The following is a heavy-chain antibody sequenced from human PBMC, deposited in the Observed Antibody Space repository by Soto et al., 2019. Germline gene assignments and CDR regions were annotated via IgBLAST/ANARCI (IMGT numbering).Heavy chain of an antibody. CDR2: ISGSGGST. CDR3: SKDLEAGYSSSWYYYGIDV. V-gene: IGHV3-23*01. CDR1: GFTFSSYA. Sequence: GGSLRLSCAASGFTFSSYAMSWVRQAPGKGLEWVSAISGSGGSTYYADSVKGRCTISRDNSKNTLYLQMNSLRAEDKAVYSCSKDLEAGYSSSWYYYGIDVWGQGTTVTVSS. J-gene: IGHJ6*02. D-gene: IGHD6-13*01.